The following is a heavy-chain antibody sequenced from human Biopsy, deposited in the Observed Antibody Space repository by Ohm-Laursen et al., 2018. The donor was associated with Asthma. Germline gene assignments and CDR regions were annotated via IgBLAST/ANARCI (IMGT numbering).Heavy chain of an antibody. CDR3: ARKAGSCISRTCYSLDF. J-gene: IGHJ4*02. CDR1: GGTFNTYV. V-gene: IGHV1-69*13. CDR2: INYVFGTT. Sequence: SVKVSCKSLGGTFNTYVIGWVRQAPGQGLEWMGGINYVFGTTTYPQKFQDRVTITADDSTSTVYMELSSLRSEDTAVYYCARKAGSCISRTCYSLDFWGQGTLVTASS. D-gene: IGHD2-2*01.